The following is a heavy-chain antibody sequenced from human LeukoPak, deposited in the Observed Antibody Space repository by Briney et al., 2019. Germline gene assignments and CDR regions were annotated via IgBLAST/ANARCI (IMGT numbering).Heavy chain of an antibody. D-gene: IGHD6-6*01. J-gene: IGHJ5*02. V-gene: IGHV4-38-2*02. CDR3: ARPTARLGWFDP. CDR1: GYSISSGSY. CDR2: IYHSGST. Sequence: NSSETLSLTCTVSGYSISSGSYWGWIRQPPGKGLEWVGSIYHSGSTYHNPSLKSRVTISVDTSKNQFSLKLRSVTAADTAVYYCARPTARLGWFDPWGQGTLVTVSS.